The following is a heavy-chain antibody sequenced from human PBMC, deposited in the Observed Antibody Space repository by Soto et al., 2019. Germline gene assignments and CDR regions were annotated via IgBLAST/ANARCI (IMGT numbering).Heavy chain of an antibody. CDR1: GYTFTGYY. Sequence: QVPLVQSGAEVKKPGASVKVSRKASGYTFTGYYVNWARQAPGQGLEWMGWINPDNGVPNYAQKFQGRVTLSRDTSINTAYMELSRLTSDDTAMYYCARTDYLFSTLTYYFDYWGQGTLVTVSS. D-gene: IGHD3-16*01. CDR2: INPDNGVP. V-gene: IGHV1-2*02. CDR3: ARTDYLFSTLTYYFDY. J-gene: IGHJ4*02.